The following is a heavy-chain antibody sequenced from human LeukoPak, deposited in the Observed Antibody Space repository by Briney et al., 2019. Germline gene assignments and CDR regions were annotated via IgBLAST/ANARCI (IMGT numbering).Heavy chain of an antibody. CDR3: ARDPGHDYDFWSGSIFDP. Sequence: GGSLRLSCAASGFTFTDYYMSWIRQAPGKGLEWVSYITNSGTTIYYADSVKGRFTISRDNAKSSLYLQMNSLRAEDTAVYYCARDPGHDYDFWSGSIFDPWGQGTLVTVSS. V-gene: IGHV3-11*04. CDR1: GFTFTDYY. J-gene: IGHJ5*02. CDR2: ITNSGTTI. D-gene: IGHD3-3*01.